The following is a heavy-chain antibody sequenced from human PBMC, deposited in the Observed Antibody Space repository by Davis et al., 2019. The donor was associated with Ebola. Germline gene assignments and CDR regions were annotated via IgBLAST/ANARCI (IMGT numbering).Heavy chain of an antibody. J-gene: IGHJ6*02. D-gene: IGHD3-10*01. V-gene: IGHV3-74*01. Sequence: HTGGSLRLSCAASGFTFSSYWMHWVRQAPGKGLVWVSRINSDGSSTSYADSVKGRFTISRDNSKNTLYLQMNSLRAEDTAVYYCARYYYGSGSYPMDVWGQGTTVTVSS. CDR3: ARYYYGSGSYPMDV. CDR2: INSDGSST. CDR1: GFTFSSYW.